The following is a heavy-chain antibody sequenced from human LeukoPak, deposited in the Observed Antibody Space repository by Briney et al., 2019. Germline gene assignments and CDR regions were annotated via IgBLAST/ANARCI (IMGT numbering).Heavy chain of an antibody. J-gene: IGHJ4*02. V-gene: IGHV4-59*01. D-gene: IGHD6-13*01. CDR3: ARGYSSSWLGKFDY. CDR2: IYYSGST. Sequence: SETLSLNCTVSGGSISSYYWSWIRQTPGKGLGWIGYIYYSGSTNYNPSLNSRVTMSVDTSKNQFSLNLNSVTAADTAVYYCARGYSSSWLGKFDYWGQGTLVTVSS. CDR1: GGSISSYY.